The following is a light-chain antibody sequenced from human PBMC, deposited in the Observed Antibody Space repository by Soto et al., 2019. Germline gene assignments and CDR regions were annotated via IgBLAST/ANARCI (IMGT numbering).Light chain of an antibody. CDR3: SSYTHINTRACV. J-gene: IGLJ1*01. Sequence: QSALTQPASVSGSPGQSITISCTGTSGDIGSYNRVSWYQQHPGKAPKLIIYEVTDRPSGVSNRFSGSKSGNTASLTISGLQAEDEDDYHCSSYTHINTRACVFGTGTQLTV. CDR2: EVT. CDR1: SGDIGSYNR. V-gene: IGLV2-14*01.